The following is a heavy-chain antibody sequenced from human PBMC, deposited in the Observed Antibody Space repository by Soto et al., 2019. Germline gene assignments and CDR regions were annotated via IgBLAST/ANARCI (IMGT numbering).Heavy chain of an antibody. CDR2: ISSGSTTI. CDR3: ARVRRNDASDYYGMDI. J-gene: IGHJ6*02. D-gene: IGHD1-1*01. Sequence: QLVESGGASAQPGGSLRLSCAASGFSFSTSTMNWVRQAPGKGLEWVSYISSGSTTIYYADSVKGRFTIARDNGKNSLYLQMNSLRDEDTAVYYCARVRRNDASDYYGMDIWGQGTTVTVSS. V-gene: IGHV3-48*02. CDR1: GFSFSTST.